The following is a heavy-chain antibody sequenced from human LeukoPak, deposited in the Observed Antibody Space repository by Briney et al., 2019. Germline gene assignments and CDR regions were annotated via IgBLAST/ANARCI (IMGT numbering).Heavy chain of an antibody. J-gene: IGHJ4*02. CDR2: VYDSGST. CDR1: GASISNHY. D-gene: IGHD2-2*01. Sequence: PSETLSLTCTVSGASISNHYWTWVRQSPGKGLEWIGYVYDSGSTNYNPSLKSRVTISVDTSKNQFSLKLSSMTAADTAVYYCARLVAYRDKTSCSGSWGQGTLVTVSS. CDR3: ARLVAYRDKTSCSGS. V-gene: IGHV4-59*11.